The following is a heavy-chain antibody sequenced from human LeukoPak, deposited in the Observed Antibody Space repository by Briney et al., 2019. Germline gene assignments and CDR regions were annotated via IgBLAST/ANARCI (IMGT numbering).Heavy chain of an antibody. Sequence: PGGSLRLSRAASGFTFSSYAMSWVRQAPGKGLEWVSAISGSGGSTYYADSVKGRFTISRDNSKNTLYLQMNSLRAEDTAVYYCAKDARSLHYYDSSAAFDYWGQGTLVTVSS. CDR3: AKDARSLHYYDSSAAFDY. V-gene: IGHV3-23*01. CDR1: GFTFSSYA. J-gene: IGHJ4*02. D-gene: IGHD3-22*01. CDR2: ISGSGGST.